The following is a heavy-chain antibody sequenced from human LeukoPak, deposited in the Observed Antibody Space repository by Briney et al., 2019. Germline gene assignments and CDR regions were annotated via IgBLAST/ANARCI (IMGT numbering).Heavy chain of an antibody. CDR3: ARESGYDSSFDY. J-gene: IGHJ4*02. CDR2: INSDGSNT. D-gene: IGHD5-12*01. CDR1: GFTFSSYW. V-gene: IGHV3-74*01. Sequence: GGSLRLSCAASGFTFSSYWMYWVRQAPGKGLVWVAHINSDGSNTNYADSVKGRFTISRDNSKNTLYLQMNSLRAEDTAVYYCARESGYDSSFDYWGQGTPVTVSS.